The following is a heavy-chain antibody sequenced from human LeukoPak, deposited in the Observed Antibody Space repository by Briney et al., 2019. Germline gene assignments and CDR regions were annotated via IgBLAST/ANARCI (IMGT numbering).Heavy chain of an antibody. J-gene: IGHJ4*02. CDR1: GFTFSSFG. Sequence: GGSLRLSCAASGFTFSSFGMHWVRQAPGKGLEWVAVLSYDGSNRYYADSVKGRFTISGDNSKNTLYLQMNSLRAEDTAVYYCAKDASTVTLHADYWGQGTLVTVSS. D-gene: IGHD4-17*01. CDR2: LSYDGSNR. V-gene: IGHV3-30*18. CDR3: AKDASTVTLHADY.